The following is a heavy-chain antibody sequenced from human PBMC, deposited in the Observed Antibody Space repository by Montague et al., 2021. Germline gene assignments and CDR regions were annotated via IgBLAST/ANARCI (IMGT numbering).Heavy chain of an antibody. CDR3: ARATHSPPYYNYGMDV. Sequence: TLSLTCTVSGGSISSGFYYFNWIRQPAGKGLEWIGRIYTTGNTNYNPSLKGRVTISVDTSKNQVSLKLTSVTAADTAVNYCARATHSPPYYNYGMDVWGQGTTVAVSS. V-gene: IGHV4-61*02. J-gene: IGHJ6*02. CDR1: GGSISSGFYY. CDR2: IYTTGNT. D-gene: IGHD1-26*01.